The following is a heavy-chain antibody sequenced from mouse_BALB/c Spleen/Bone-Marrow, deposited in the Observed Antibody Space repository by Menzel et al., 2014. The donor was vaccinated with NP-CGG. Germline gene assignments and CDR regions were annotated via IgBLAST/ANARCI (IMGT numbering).Heavy chain of an antibody. V-gene: IGHV14-3*02. CDR2: IDPANGNT. CDR3: ARWEYYTMDY. D-gene: IGHD4-1*01. CDR1: GFNIKDTY. J-gene: IGHJ4*01. Sequence: EVMLVESGAELVKPGVSVKLSCTASGFNIKDTYMHWVKQRPEQGLEWIGRIDPANGNTKYDPKFQGKATITANTSSNAAFLQLSCLTSEGTGVYYCARWEYYTMDYWGQGTSVTVSS.